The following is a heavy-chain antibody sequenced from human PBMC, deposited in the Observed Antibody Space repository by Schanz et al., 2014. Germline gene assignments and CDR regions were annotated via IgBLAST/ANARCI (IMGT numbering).Heavy chain of an antibody. J-gene: IGHJ6*02. CDR3: ARGLREGYCSSTSCYRSYYYGLDV. V-gene: IGHV3-33*01. Sequence: QVVLMESGGGVVRPGRSVRLSCAASGFTFSSHGMHWVRQAPGKGLEWVTFIGYDGSNIYYADSVRGRFTISRDNSKNTVYLQMNSLRAEDTAVYYCARGLREGYCSSTSCYRSYYYGLDVWGQGTTVTVSS. CDR1: GFTFSSHG. D-gene: IGHD2-2*02. CDR2: IGYDGSNI.